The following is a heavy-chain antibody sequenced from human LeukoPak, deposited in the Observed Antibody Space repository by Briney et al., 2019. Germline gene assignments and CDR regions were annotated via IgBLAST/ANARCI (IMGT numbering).Heavy chain of an antibody. V-gene: IGHV3-23*01. CDR1: GFTFSSYA. Sequence: QTGGSLRLSCAASGFTFSSYAMSWVRQAPGKGLEWVSAISGSGGSTYYADSVKGRFTISRENSKNTLYLQMNSLRAEDTAVYYCAKDFWNYYDSSGYYLDVWGQGTTVTVSS. CDR3: AKDFWNYYDSSGYYLDV. D-gene: IGHD3-22*01. J-gene: IGHJ6*02. CDR2: ISGSGGST.